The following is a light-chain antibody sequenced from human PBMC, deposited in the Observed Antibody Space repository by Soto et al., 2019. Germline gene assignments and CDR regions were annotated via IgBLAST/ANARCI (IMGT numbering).Light chain of an antibody. CDR2: WAS. J-gene: IGKJ1*01. Sequence: DIVMTQSPDSLAVSLGERATINCKSSQSVLYSSNNKNYLAWYQQKPGQPPKLLIYWASTRESGVPDRFSGSGSGTDLTLTISSLQAEDVAVYYGQQYDSTPTWTFGQGTKVEIK. CDR3: QQYDSTPTWT. CDR1: QSVLYSSNNKNY. V-gene: IGKV4-1*01.